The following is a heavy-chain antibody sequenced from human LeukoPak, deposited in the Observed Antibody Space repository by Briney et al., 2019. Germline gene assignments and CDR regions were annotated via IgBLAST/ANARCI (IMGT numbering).Heavy chain of an antibody. Sequence: ASVKVSCKASGYSFTDYYMHWMRQAPGQGLEWMGWINPISRGTNYAQKFQGRVTMTRDTSISTAYMEVSRLRSDDTAVYYCARGAVAEQSEYFQYWGQGTLVTVSS. CDR2: INPISRGT. J-gene: IGHJ1*01. D-gene: IGHD6-19*01. CDR1: GYSFTDYY. CDR3: ARGAVAEQSEYFQY. V-gene: IGHV1-2*02.